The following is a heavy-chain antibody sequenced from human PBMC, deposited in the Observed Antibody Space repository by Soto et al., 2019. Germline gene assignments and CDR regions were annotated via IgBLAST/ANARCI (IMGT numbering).Heavy chain of an antibody. V-gene: IGHV3-7*03. CDR2: IKQDGSEK. J-gene: IGHJ6*02. CDR3: ARDPAVAAAGLYYYYGMDV. D-gene: IGHD6-13*01. Sequence: GGSLRLSCAASGFTFSSYWMSWVRQAPGKGLEWVANIKQDGSEKYYVDSVKGRFTISRDNAKNSLYLQMNSLRAEDTAVYYCARDPAVAAAGLYYYYGMDVWGQGTTVTVSS. CDR1: GFTFSSYW.